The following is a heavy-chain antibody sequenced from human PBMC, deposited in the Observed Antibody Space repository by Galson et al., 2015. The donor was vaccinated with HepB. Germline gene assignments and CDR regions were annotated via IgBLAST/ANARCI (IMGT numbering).Heavy chain of an antibody. J-gene: IGHJ4*02. D-gene: IGHD3-10*01. V-gene: IGHV3-7*01. CDR2: ISNDGSAK. CDR3: AKDRGWRSCDC. Sequence: SLRLSCAASGFTFSNYWMAWVRQVPGVGLEWLADISNDGSAKKYVDSVRGRFTISRDNAKTSLYLQMDSLRVEATGIYYCAKDRGWRSCDCWGQGTLVTVSS. CDR1: GFTFSNYW.